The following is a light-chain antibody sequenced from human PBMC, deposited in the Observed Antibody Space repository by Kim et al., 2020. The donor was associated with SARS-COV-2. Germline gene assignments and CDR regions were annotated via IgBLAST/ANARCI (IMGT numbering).Light chain of an antibody. CDR3: AAWDDSLNPHVV. J-gene: IGLJ2*01. Sequence: QSVLTQPPSASGTTGQRVTISCSGSSSNIGGNTVNWYQQLPGTAPKLFIYSDTQRPSGVPDRFSGSKSGTSASRAISGLQSEDEADYYCAAWDDSLNPHVVFGGGTQLTVL. V-gene: IGLV1-44*01. CDR1: SSNIGGNT. CDR2: SDT.